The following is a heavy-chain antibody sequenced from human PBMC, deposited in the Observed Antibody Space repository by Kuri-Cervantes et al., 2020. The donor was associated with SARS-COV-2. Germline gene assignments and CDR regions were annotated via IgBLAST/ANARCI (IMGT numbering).Heavy chain of an antibody. V-gene: IGHV4-38-2*01. CDR3: ARVKDWFGEPKFDY. CDR1: GYSISSGYY. J-gene: IGHJ4*02. Sequence: SETLSLTCAVSGYSISSGYYWGWIRQPPGKGLEWIGSIYHSGSTYYNPSLKSRVTISVDTSKNQFSLKLSSVTAADMAVYYCARVKDWFGEPKFDYWGQGTLVTVSS. D-gene: IGHD3-10*01. CDR2: IYHSGST.